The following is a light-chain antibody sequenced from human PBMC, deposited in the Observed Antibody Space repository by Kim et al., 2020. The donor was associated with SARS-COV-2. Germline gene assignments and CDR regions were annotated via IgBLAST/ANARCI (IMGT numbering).Light chain of an antibody. J-gene: IGLJ2*01. CDR1: TGAVTSGHY. CDR3: LLFDSGAGI. Sequence: PGETVTLACGSSTGAVTSGHYHYWYQQKPGQAPRTLIYHTTNRHSWTPARFSGSLLGGKAALTLSGAQPEDEAEYYCLLFDSGAGIFGGGTQLTVL. V-gene: IGLV7-46*01. CDR2: HTT.